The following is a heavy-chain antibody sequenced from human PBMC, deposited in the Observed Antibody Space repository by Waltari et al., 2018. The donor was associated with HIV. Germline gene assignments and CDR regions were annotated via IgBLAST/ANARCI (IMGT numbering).Heavy chain of an antibody. CDR1: GFTFSSHW. V-gene: IGHV3-7*01. Sequence: EVQLVESGGGLVQPGGSLRLSCAAAGFTFSSHWMGWVRQAHGKGGEGVAHIKQEGSEKYYVESLKGRFTISRDNAKNSLYLQMNSLRAEDTAVYYCARDRGFGWYFPDYWGQGTLVTVAS. D-gene: IGHD6-19*01. CDR2: IKQEGSEK. CDR3: ARDRGFGWYFPDY. J-gene: IGHJ4*02.